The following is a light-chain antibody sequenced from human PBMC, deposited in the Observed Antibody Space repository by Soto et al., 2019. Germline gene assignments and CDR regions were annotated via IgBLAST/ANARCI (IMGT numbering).Light chain of an antibody. CDR2: DVS. Sequence: AIQMTQSPSSLSASVGDRVTITCRASQGIRNDLGWYQQKPGKAPKLLIYDVSSLESGVPSRFSGSGSGTEFTLTISSLQPDDSATYYCQQCNTFWTFGQGTKVAIK. CDR1: QGIRND. J-gene: IGKJ1*01. V-gene: IGKV1-13*02. CDR3: QQCNTFWT.